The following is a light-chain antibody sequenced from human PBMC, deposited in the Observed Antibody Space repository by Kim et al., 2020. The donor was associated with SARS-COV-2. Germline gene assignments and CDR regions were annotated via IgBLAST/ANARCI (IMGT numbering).Light chain of an antibody. Sequence: SVGDRVTITCRASRTIDNYLNWCQQKPGKAPKVLIYQASTLQSGVPSRFTGSGSGTEFALTISSLQPEDSATYYCQQSYSTLTWTFGQGTKVDIK. V-gene: IGKV1-39*01. CDR2: QAS. J-gene: IGKJ1*01. CDR1: RTIDNY. CDR3: QQSYSTLTWT.